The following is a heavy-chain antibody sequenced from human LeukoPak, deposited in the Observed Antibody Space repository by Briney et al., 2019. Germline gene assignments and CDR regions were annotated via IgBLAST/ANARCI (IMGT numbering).Heavy chain of an antibody. CDR3: ATNSGSYGLFDY. V-gene: IGHV4-34*01. J-gene: IGHJ4*02. CDR2: INHSGST. Sequence: SETLSLTCAVYGGSFSGYYWSWIRQPPGKGLEWIGEINHSGSTNYNPSLKSRVTISVDTSKNQFSLKLSSVTAADTAVYYCATNSGSYGLFDYWGQGTLVTVSS. CDR1: GGSFSGYY. D-gene: IGHD1-26*01.